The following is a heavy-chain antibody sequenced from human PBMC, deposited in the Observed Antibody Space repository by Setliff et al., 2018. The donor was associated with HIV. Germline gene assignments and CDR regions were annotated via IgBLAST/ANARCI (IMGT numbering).Heavy chain of an antibody. J-gene: IGHJ6*03. V-gene: IGHV4-59*11. Sequence: PSETLSLTCTVSGDSISIHYWSWIRQSPEKGLEWIGHVYSSGDTNYNPSLKSRVTISIDTSKNQFSLKLSSVTAADTAVYSCARATPFVVVPAAPNYYYYMDVWGKGTTVTVSS. CDR1: GDSISIHY. D-gene: IGHD2-2*01. CDR3: ARATPFVVVPAAPNYYYYMDV. CDR2: VYSSGDT.